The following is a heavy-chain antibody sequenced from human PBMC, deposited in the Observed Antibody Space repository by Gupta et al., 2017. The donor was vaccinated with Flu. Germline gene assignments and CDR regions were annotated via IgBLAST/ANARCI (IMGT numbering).Heavy chain of an antibody. V-gene: IGHV1-2*02. Sequence: QGLEWMVWINPNSGGTDYAQQFQGRVPMTRDTSISTAYMALSRLRSADTAVYYCARGEWGKYQLLPDNWFDPWGQGTLVTVSS. CDR3: ARGEWGKYQLLPDNWFDP. CDR2: INPNSGGT. J-gene: IGHJ5*02. D-gene: IGHD2-2*01.